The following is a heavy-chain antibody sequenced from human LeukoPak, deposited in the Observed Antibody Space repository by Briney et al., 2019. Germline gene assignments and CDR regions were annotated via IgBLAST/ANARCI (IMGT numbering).Heavy chain of an antibody. Sequence: PGRSLRLSCAASGFTFSSYDMHWVRQAPGEGLEWVAVISYDGRNEYYADSVKGRFTISRDNSKNNIYLQMNILRPEDTAVYYCARIHSLYYYDSSGYGAFDIWGQGTMVTVSS. CDR2: ISYDGRNE. D-gene: IGHD3-22*01. CDR1: GFTFSSYD. J-gene: IGHJ3*02. V-gene: IGHV3-30*04. CDR3: ARIHSLYYYDSSGYGAFDI.